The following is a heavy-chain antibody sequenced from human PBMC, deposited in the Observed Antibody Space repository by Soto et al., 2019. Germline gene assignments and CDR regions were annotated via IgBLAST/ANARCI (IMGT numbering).Heavy chain of an antibody. V-gene: IGHV1-18*01. CDR1: GYTFTSYG. D-gene: IGHD1-26*01. CDR2: ISVYNGNT. Sequence: ASVKVSCKASGYTFTSYGISWVRQAPGQGLEWMGWISVYNGNTNYAQKLQGRVTMTTDTSTSTAYMELRSLRSDDTAVYYCARDRGGSQEDAFDIWGQGTMVTVSS. J-gene: IGHJ3*02. CDR3: ARDRGGSQEDAFDI.